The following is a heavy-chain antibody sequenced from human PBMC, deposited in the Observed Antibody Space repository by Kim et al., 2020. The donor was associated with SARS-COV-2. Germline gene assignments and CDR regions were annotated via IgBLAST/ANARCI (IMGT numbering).Heavy chain of an antibody. CDR3: GKRFGNIYAYFEY. Sequence: GGSLRLSCAASGFTFSSYAMSWVRQAPGKGLEWVSTVSANGCNTYYADSVKGRFTISRDNSKNTLYLQMNSLRAEDTAIYYCGKRFGNIYAYFEYWGQGT. D-gene: IGHD2-2*01. CDR1: GFTFSSYA. CDR2: VSANGCNT. V-gene: IGHV3-23*01. J-gene: IGHJ4*02.